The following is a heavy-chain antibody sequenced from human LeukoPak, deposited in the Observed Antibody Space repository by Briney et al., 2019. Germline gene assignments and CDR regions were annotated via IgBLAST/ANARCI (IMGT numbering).Heavy chain of an antibody. CDR1: GFTFSSYW. V-gene: IGHV3-7*01. Sequence: PGGSLRLSCAASGFTFSSYWMSWVRQAPGKGLEWVANIKQDGSEKYYVDSVKGRFTISRDNAKNSLYLQMNSLRAEDTAVFYCARNTITGYYYGMDVWGQGTTVTVSS. J-gene: IGHJ6*02. CDR3: ARNTITGYYYGMDV. D-gene: IGHD3-10*01. CDR2: IKQDGSEK.